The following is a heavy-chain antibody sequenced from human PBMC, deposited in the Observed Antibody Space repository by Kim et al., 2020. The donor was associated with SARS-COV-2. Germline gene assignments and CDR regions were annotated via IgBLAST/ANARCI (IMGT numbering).Heavy chain of an antibody. D-gene: IGHD1-7*01. V-gene: IGHV4-4*07. CDR2: ST. J-gene: IGHJ4*02. Sequence: STNSNPSLKRRVTMSVDTSKNQFSLKLSSVTAADTAVYYCAAKTGTTVYWGQGTLVTVSS. CDR3: AAKTGTTVY.